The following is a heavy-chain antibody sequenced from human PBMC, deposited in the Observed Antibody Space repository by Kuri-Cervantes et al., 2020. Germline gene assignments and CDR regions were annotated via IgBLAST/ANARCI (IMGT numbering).Heavy chain of an antibody. CDR2: IYYSGST. J-gene: IGHJ6*02. D-gene: IGHD1-26*01. Sequence: LRLSCTVSGGSISSGGYYWSWIRQHPGKGLEWIGYIYYSGSTYYNPSLKSRVTISVDTSKNQFSLKLSSVTAADTAVYYCAREREIYSGSYYYYGMDVWGQGTTVTVSS. CDR1: GGSISSGGYY. V-gene: IGHV4-31*03. CDR3: AREREIYSGSYYYYGMDV.